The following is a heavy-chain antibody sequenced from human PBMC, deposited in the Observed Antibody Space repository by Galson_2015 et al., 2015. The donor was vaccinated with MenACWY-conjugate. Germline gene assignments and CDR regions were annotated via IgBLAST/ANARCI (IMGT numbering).Heavy chain of an antibody. J-gene: IGHJ4*02. Sequence: SLRLSCAASGFTFSSYAMSWVRQAPGKGLEWVSAISGSGGSTYYADSVKGRFTISRDNSKNTLYLQMNSLRAEGTAVYYCAKDVPGGSGGYDYWGQGTLVTVSS. CDR1: GFTFSSYA. V-gene: IGHV3-23*01. CDR3: AKDVPGGSGGYDY. D-gene: IGHD6-19*01. CDR2: ISGSGGST.